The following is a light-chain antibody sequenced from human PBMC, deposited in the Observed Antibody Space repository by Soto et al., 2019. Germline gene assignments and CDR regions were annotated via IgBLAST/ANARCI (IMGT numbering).Light chain of an antibody. Sequence: DIQMTQSPSSVSASVGDRVSITCRASHDNSSWLAWYQCKAGEAPKLLIYAASHLQRGVPSRFSGGGSGTFYTLTIDSLQPEDFASYYCPQGYSYPLTFGQGTRL. V-gene: IGKV1-12*01. CDR2: AAS. CDR3: PQGYSYPLT. CDR1: HDNSSW. J-gene: IGKJ5*01.